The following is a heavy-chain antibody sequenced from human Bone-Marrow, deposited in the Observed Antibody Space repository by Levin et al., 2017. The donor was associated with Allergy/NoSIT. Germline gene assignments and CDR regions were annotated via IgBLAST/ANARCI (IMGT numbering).Heavy chain of an antibody. CDR2: ISGSGGDT. D-gene: IGHD2-2*02. CDR1: GFTFSNYA. V-gene: IGHV3-23*01. CDR3: AKGRSGSSTSCYNY. Sequence: PGGSLRLSCSASGFTFSNYAMSWVRQAPGKGLEWVSTISGSGGDTYYTDSVKGRFTISRDNSKNTLYLQMNSLRAEDTAVYYCAKGRSGSSTSCYNYWGQGTLVTVSS. J-gene: IGHJ4*02.